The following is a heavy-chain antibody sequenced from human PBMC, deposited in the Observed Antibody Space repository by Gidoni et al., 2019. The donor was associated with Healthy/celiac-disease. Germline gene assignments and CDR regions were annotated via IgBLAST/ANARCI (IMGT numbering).Heavy chain of an antibody. J-gene: IGHJ6*02. Sequence: EVQLLESGGGLVQPGGSLRLPCAASGFTFSSYALNWVRQAPGKGLEWVSAISGSGGSTYYADSVKGRFTISRDNSKNTLYLQMNSLRAEDTAVYYCARDLGYCSSTSCFDYYYYGMDVWGQGTTVTVSS. CDR1: GFTFSSYA. V-gene: IGHV3-23*01. D-gene: IGHD2-2*01. CDR2: ISGSGGST. CDR3: ARDLGYCSSTSCFDYYYYGMDV.